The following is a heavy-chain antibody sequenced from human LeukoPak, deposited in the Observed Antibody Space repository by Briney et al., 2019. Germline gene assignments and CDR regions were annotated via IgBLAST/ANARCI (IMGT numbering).Heavy chain of an antibody. CDR2: IKSKTDGGTT. CDR3: LYFWSGSSLVDY. CDR1: GFTFSNAW. V-gene: IGHV3-15*01. D-gene: IGHD3-3*01. J-gene: IGHJ4*02. Sequence: GGSQRLSCAASGFTFSNAWMSWVRQAPGKGLEWVGRIKSKTDGGTTDYAAPVKGRFTISRDDSKNTLYLEMYSLKTEDTAMYYCLYFWSGSSLVDYWGQGTLVTVSS.